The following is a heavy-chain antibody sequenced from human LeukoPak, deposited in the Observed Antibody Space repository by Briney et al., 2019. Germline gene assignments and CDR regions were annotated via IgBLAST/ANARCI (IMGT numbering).Heavy chain of an antibody. Sequence: SETLSLTCAVYGGSLSGYYWSWIHKPPGKGLEWIGEINHSGITNYNPSLKSRVTISVDASKNHFSLKLISVTAADTAVYYCARKLWFGKKAGNFDYWGQGTLVTVSS. D-gene: IGHD3-10*01. CDR2: INHSGIT. CDR3: ARKLWFGKKAGNFDY. CDR1: GGSLSGYY. V-gene: IGHV4-34*01. J-gene: IGHJ4*02.